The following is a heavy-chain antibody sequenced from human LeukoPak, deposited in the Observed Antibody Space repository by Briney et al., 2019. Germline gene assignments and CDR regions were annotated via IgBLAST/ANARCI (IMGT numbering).Heavy chain of an antibody. CDR2: IYYSGST. V-gene: IGHV4-59*12. J-gene: IGHJ5*02. CDR1: GGSINSYY. CDR3: ARDRTNPDFDP. Sequence: SETLSLTCTVSGGSINSYYWSWIRQPPGKGLEWIGYIYYSGSTNYNPSLKSRVTISVDTSKNQFSLKLSSVTAADTAVYYCARDRTNPDFDPWGQGTLVTVSS.